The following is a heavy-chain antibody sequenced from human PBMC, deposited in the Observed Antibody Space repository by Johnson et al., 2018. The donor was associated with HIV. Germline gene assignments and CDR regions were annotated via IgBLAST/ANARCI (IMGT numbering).Heavy chain of an antibody. CDR1: GFTFDDYA. CDR2: ISWNSGSI. D-gene: IGHD3-10*01. J-gene: IGHJ3*01. V-gene: IGHV3-9*01. CDR3: YCTDHLGAGSESKVTFDA. Sequence: VQLVESGGGLVQPGRSLRLSCAASGFTFDDYAMHWVRQAPGKGLEWVSGISWNSGSIGYADSVKGRFTISRDNAKNSLYLQMNSLRQDDTAGYSCYCTDHLGAGSESKVTFDAWGQGTMVTVSS.